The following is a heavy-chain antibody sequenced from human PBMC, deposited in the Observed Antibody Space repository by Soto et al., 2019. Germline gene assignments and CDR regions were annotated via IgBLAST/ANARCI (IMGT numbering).Heavy chain of an antibody. D-gene: IGHD3-3*01. V-gene: IGHV3-74*01. Sequence: EVQLVESGGGLVQPGGSLRLSCAASGFTFSSYWMHWVRQAPGKGLVWVSRINSDGRSTSYADSVKGRFTISRDNAKNTLYLQMNSLRVEDTAVYYCEARFLGWGMDVWGQGTTVTVSS. CDR3: EARFLGWGMDV. J-gene: IGHJ6*02. CDR1: GFTFSSYW. CDR2: INSDGRST.